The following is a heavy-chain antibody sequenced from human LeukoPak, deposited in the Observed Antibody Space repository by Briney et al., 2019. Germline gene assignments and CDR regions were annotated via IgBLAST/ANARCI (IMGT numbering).Heavy chain of an antibody. V-gene: IGHV4-59*01. D-gene: IGHD3-16*02. CDR1: GGSISSYY. CDR2: IYYSGST. J-gene: IGHJ6*03. Sequence: SETLSLTCTVSGGSISSYYWSWIRQPPGKGLEWIGYIYYSGSTNYNPSLKSRVTISVDTSKNQFSLKLSSVTAAGTAVYYCARVSVWGSYRKQYYYYYYMDVWGKGTTVTVSS. CDR3: ARVSVWGSYRKQYYYYYYMDV.